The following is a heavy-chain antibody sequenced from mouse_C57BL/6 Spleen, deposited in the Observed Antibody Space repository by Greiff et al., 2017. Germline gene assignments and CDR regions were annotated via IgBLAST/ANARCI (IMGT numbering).Heavy chain of an antibody. CDR3: ARFGRWLRYFDG. D-gene: IGHD2-3*01. Sequence: QVQLKQPGAELVKPGASVKMSCKASGYTFTSYWITWVKQRPGQGLEWIGDIYPGSGSTNYNEKFKSKATLTVDTSSSTAYMQLSSLTSEDSAVYYCARFGRWLRYFDGWGTGTTVTVSS. V-gene: IGHV1-55*01. CDR1: GYTFTSYW. J-gene: IGHJ1*03. CDR2: IYPGSGST.